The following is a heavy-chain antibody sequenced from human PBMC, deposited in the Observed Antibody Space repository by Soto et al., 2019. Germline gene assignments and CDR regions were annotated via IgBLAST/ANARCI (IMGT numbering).Heavy chain of an antibody. V-gene: IGHV3-53*01. D-gene: IGHD3-10*01. CDR1: GFTVSSNY. CDR2: ISVSGSE. CDR3: AKDEYYFGSGSYFNGLNYFDY. Sequence: WSLRLSCAASGFTVSSNYLNWVRQAPGNGLEWVSTISVSGSEYYAGSVKGRFTISRDNSKNTLNLQMNGLRAEDTAVYYCAKDEYYFGSGSYFNGLNYFDYWGQGTLVTVSS. J-gene: IGHJ4*02.